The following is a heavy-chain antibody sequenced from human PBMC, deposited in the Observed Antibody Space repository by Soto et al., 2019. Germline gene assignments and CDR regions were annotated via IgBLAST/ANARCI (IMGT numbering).Heavy chain of an antibody. Sequence: VGSLRLSCVVSGFTFISSFMRCVRQAPGKGLEWVANINQDGGVTHYVDSVEGRGTISRDNTKDSLYLQMDSLRGEDTAMYYEAQYFRSSGRYVSDYWGQGSPVTLS. CDR2: INQDGGVT. V-gene: IGHV3-7*03. J-gene: IGHJ4*02. CDR3: AQYFRSSGRYVSDY. CDR1: GFTFISSF. D-gene: IGHD6-19*01.